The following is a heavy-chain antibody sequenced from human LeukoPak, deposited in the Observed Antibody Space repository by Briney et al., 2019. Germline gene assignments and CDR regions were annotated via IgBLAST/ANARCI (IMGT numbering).Heavy chain of an antibody. J-gene: IGHJ4*02. CDR2: IIPILGIA. CDR1: GGTFSSYT. V-gene: IGHV1-69*02. Sequence: KVSCKASGGTFSSYTISWVRQAPGQGLEWMGRIIPILGIANYAQKFQGRVTITADKSTSTAYMELSSLRSEDTAVYYCARVVRYSSSWEDYWGQGTLVTVSS. D-gene: IGHD6-13*01. CDR3: ARVVRYSSSWEDY.